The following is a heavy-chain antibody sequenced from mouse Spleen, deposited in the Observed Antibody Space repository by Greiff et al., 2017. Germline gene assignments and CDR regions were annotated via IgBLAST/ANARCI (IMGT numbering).Heavy chain of an antibody. Sequence: EVQVVESGGGLVKPGGSLKLSCAASGFTFSSYAMSWVRQTPEKRLEWVATISSGGSYTYYPDSVKGRFTISRDNAKNTLYLQMSSLRSEDTAMYYCAELGRDDYWGQGTTLTVSS. CDR2: ISSGGSYT. V-gene: IGHV5-9-3*01. CDR1: GFTFSSYA. CDR3: AELGRDDY. J-gene: IGHJ2*01. D-gene: IGHD2-12*01.